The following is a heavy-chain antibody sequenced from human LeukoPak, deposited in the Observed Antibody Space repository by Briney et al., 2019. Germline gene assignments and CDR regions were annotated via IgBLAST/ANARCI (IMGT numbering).Heavy chain of an antibody. CDR1: GFTFSSYA. V-gene: IGHV3-23*01. CDR2: IRGSGLVT. Sequence: GGSLRLSCAASGFTFSSYAMSWVRQAPGKGLEWVSTIRGSGLVTFYADSVKGRFTIPRDNSKNTLYLQMNSLRAEDTAVYYCCGGDFAHYYYGMDVWGQGTTVTVSS. J-gene: IGHJ6*02. D-gene: IGHD2-21*02. CDR3: CGGDFAHYYYGMDV.